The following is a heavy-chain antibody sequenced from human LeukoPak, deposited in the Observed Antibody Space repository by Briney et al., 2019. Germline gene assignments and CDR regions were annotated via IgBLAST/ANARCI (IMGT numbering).Heavy chain of an antibody. J-gene: IGHJ4*02. CDR2: INPTGGST. CDR1: GYTFPSYF. Sequence: ASVKVSCKASGYTFPSYFMHWVRQAPGQGLEWMGIINPTGGSTTYAQKFQGRVTMTRDTSTSTVYMELSSLRSDDAAVYYCARTAARRFDYWGQGTLVTVSS. D-gene: IGHD6-6*01. CDR3: ARTAARRFDY. V-gene: IGHV1-46*01.